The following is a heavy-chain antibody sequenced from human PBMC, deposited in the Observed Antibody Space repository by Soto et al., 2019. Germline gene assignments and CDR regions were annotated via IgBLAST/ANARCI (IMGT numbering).Heavy chain of an antibody. CDR1: GFTFSNYA. D-gene: IGHD3-16*01. V-gene: IGHV3-23*01. J-gene: IGHJ4*02. CDR3: AKAYFVWSSEQPYYFDY. CDR2: ISGSGGRS. Sequence: EVQLLDSGGGLVQPGGSLRLSCAASGFTFSNYAMTWVRQGPGKGLERVSGISGSGGRSYYADSVKGRFTISRDNSKRKLYLQMNSLRAEDTAVYYCAKAYFVWSSEQPYYFDYWGQGTLVTVSS.